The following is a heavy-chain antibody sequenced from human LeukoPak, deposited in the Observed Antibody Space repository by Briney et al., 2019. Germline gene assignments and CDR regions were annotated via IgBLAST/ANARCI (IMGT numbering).Heavy chain of an antibody. CDR1: GFTFSDYY. Sequence: PEGSLRLSCAASGFTFSDYYMSWIRQAPGKGLEWVSYISSSSSYTNYADSVKGRFTISRDNAKNSLYLQMNSLRAEDTAVYYCARVVAAAGDYWGQGTLVTVSS. J-gene: IGHJ4*02. CDR3: ARVVAAAGDY. CDR2: ISSSSSYT. D-gene: IGHD6-13*01. V-gene: IGHV3-11*05.